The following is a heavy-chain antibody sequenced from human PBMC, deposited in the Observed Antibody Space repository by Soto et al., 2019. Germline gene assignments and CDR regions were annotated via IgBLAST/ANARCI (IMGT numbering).Heavy chain of an antibody. Sequence: SETLSLTCTVSSGSISHYYWSWIRQPAGKGLEWIGRIFTSGSTNYNPSLKGRVTMSIDTAKNQFSLKLSSVTAADTAMYYCTRIRMERCYNWFDPWGELPQVTVPS. CDR3: TRIRMERCYNWFDP. D-gene: IGHD1-1*01. CDR1: SGSISHYY. V-gene: IGHV4-4*07. CDR2: IFTSGST. J-gene: IGHJ5*02.